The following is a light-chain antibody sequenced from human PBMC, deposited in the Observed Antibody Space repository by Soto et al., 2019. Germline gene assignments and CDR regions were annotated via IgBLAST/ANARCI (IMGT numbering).Light chain of an antibody. CDR1: QSICSW. V-gene: IGKV1-12*01. CDR2: DAS. CDR3: QQANSFPIT. J-gene: IGKJ5*01. Sequence: DIQMTQSPSSVSASVGDRVSITCRARQSICSWLAWYQQKPGKAPKLLIYDASSLQSGVPSRFSGSGSGTDFTLTISSLQTEDSATYYCQQANSFPITFGQGTRLEIK.